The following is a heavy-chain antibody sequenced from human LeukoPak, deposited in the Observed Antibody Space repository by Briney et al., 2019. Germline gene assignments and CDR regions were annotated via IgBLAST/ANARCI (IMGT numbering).Heavy chain of an antibody. V-gene: IGHV3-23*01. CDR3: AKDGIAVAGTSAWY. J-gene: IGHJ4*02. CDR2: ISDSGDST. Sequence: GGSLRLSCAASGFTFSSYGMTWVRQAPGRGLEWVSGISDSGDSTYYADSVKGRFTISRDNSKNTVYLQMNSLRAEDTAVYYCAKDGIAVAGTSAWYWGQGTQVTVSS. D-gene: IGHD6-19*01. CDR1: GFTFSSYG.